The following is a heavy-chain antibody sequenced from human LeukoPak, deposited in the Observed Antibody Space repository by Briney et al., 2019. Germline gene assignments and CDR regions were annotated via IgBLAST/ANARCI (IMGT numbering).Heavy chain of an antibody. CDR2: IIPIFGTA. CDR1: GGTFSSYA. J-gene: IGHJ4*02. Sequence: ASVKVSCKASGGTFSSYAISCVRQAPGQGLEWMGGIIPIFGTANYAQKFQGRVTITTDESTSTAYMELSSLRSEDTAVYYCAIDPYYYDSSGPRYYFDYWGQGTLVTVSS. V-gene: IGHV1-69*05. CDR3: AIDPYYYDSSGPRYYFDY. D-gene: IGHD3-22*01.